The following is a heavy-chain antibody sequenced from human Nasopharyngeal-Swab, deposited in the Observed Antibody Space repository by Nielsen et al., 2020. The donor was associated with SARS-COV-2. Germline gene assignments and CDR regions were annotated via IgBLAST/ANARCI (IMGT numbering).Heavy chain of an antibody. Sequence: SETLSLTCTVSGGSISSYYWRWIRQPPGKGLEWIGNIYYSGSTYYNPSLKSRVTISVDTSKNQFSLKLSSVTAADTAVYYCARVHSSGWYYFDYWGQGTLVTVSS. V-gene: IGHV4-59*12. CDR3: ARVHSSGWYYFDY. J-gene: IGHJ4*02. D-gene: IGHD6-19*01. CDR2: IYYSGST. CDR1: GGSISSYY.